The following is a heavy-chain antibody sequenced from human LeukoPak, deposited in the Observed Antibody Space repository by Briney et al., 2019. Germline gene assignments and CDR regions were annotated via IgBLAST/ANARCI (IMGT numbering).Heavy chain of an antibody. V-gene: IGHV3-66*01. CDR2: IYSGGST. J-gene: IGHJ6*03. CDR3: ARGPRTTVKSRYYYYYMDV. CDR1: EFSVGSNY. Sequence: PGGSLRLSCAASEFSVGSNYMTWVRQAPGKGLEWVSLIYSGGSTYYADSVKGRFTISRDNSKNTLYLQMNSLRAEDTAVYYCARGPRTTVKSRYYYYYMDVWGKGTTVTVSS. D-gene: IGHD4-11*01.